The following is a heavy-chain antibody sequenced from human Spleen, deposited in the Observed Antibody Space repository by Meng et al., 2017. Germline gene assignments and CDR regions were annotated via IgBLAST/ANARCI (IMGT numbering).Heavy chain of an antibody. Sequence: SLKISCAASGFTFAEYAMHWVRQAPGKGLEWVSGITWNSGTIHYVDSVKGRFSISRDNAKNTLYLQMNSLRVEDTAVYYCAREGAGETPFDYWGQGTLVTVSS. CDR2: ITWNSGTI. CDR1: GFTFAEYA. D-gene: IGHD3-10*01. J-gene: IGHJ4*02. CDR3: AREGAGETPFDY. V-gene: IGHV3-9*01.